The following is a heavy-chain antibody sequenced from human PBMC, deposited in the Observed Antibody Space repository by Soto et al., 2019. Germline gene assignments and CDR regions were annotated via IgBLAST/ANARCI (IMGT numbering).Heavy chain of an antibody. CDR2: IYSSGST. CDR1: GCSISSGGYY. Sequence: QVQLQESGPGLVKPSQTLSLTCTVSGCSISSGGYYWSWIRQHPGKGMEGIGYIYSSGSTYYNSSLKSRVTISVDTSKNPFSLKLSSVTAADTAVYYCARGITMVRGVILTPYFDYWGQGTLVTVSS. J-gene: IGHJ4*02. CDR3: ARGITMVRGVILTPYFDY. V-gene: IGHV4-31*03. D-gene: IGHD3-10*01.